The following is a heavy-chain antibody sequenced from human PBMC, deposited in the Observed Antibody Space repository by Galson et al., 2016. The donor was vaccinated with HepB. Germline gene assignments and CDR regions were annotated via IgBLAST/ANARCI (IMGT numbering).Heavy chain of an antibody. D-gene: IGHD3-10*01. CDR2: FDPEDGET. J-gene: IGHJ4*02. Sequence: SVKVSCKGPGYTLTELSIHWVRQSPGKGLEWMGGFDPEDGETYYAQKFQGRVTMTADTSTDTAYMELSSLRSEDTAVYYYATRLFRGFAWFDYWGQGTLVTVSS. CDR3: ATRLFRGFAWFDY. CDR1: GYTLTELS. V-gene: IGHV1-24*01.